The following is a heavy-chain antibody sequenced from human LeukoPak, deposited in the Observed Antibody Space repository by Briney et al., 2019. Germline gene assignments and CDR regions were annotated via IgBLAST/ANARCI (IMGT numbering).Heavy chain of an antibody. CDR3: ARGIAAAMDV. Sequence: SETLSLTCTVSGGSISSYYWSWIRQPPGKGLEWIGYIYYSGSTNYNPSLKSRVTISVDTSKNQFSLKLSSVTAADTAVYYCARGIAAAMDVWGQGTTVTVSS. D-gene: IGHD6-13*01. CDR1: GGSISSYY. V-gene: IGHV4-59*12. CDR2: IYYSGST. J-gene: IGHJ6*02.